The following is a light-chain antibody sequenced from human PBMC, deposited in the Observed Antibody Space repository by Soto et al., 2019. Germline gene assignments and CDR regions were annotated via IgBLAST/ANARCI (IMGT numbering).Light chain of an antibody. Sequence: QSALTQPPSASRTPGQRVTISCSGSSSNIGSNYVYWYQQLPGTAPKLLIYRNNQRPSGVPDRFSGSKSGTSASLAISGLRSEDEADYYCAAWDDSLSGRVFGTGTKVTVL. CDR3: AAWDDSLSGRV. V-gene: IGLV1-47*01. CDR2: RNN. J-gene: IGLJ1*01. CDR1: SSNIGSNY.